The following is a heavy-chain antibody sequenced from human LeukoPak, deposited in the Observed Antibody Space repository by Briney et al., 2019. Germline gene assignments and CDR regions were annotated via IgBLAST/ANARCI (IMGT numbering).Heavy chain of an antibody. Sequence: SVKVSCKASGGTFSSYAISWVRQAPGQGLEWMGGIIPIFGTANYAQKSQGRVTITADESTSTAYMELSSLRSEDTAVYYCARAITIFGVVTPNYYMDVWGKGTTVTVSS. V-gene: IGHV1-69*13. CDR1: GGTFSSYA. CDR3: ARAITIFGVVTPNYYMDV. J-gene: IGHJ6*03. D-gene: IGHD3-3*01. CDR2: IIPIFGTA.